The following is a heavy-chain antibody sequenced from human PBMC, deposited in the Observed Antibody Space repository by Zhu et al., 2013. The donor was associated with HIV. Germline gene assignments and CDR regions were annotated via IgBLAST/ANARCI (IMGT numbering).Heavy chain of an antibody. CDR1: GGSFSGYY. J-gene: IGHJ4*02. CDR3: ASGFSSGWYALGY. CDR2: INHSGST. D-gene: IGHD6-19*01. V-gene: IGHV4-34*01. Sequence: QVQLQQWGAGLLKPSETLSLTCAVYGGSFSGYYWSWIRQPPGKGLEWIGEINHSGSTNYNPSLKSRVTISVDTSKNQFSLKLSSVTAADTAVYYCASGFSSGWYALGYWGQGTLVTVSS.